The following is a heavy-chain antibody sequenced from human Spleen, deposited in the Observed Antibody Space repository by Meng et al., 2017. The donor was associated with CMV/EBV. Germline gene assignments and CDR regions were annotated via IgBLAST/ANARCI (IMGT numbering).Heavy chain of an antibody. CDR1: GFTFDDYT. Sequence: GESLKISCAASGFTFDDYTMHWVRQAPGKGLEWVSLISWDGDSTYYADSVKGRFTISRDNSKNSLYLQMNSLRTEDTALYYCAKGRRYSYGPGVYYFYGMDVWGQGTTVTVSS. D-gene: IGHD5-18*01. J-gene: IGHJ6*02. CDR3: AKGRRYSYGPGVYYFYGMDV. V-gene: IGHV3-43*01. CDR2: ISWDGDST.